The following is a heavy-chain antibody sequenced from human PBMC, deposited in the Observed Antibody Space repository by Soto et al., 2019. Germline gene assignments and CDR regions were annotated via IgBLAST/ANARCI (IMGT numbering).Heavy chain of an antibody. J-gene: IGHJ6*02. Sequence: EVQLVESGGGLVQPGGSLRLSCAASGFTFSSYSMNWVRQAPGKGLAWVSYISSTGSTIYYADSVKGRFTISRDNAKNSLYLQMNSLRDEDTAGYYCAGLEQSYYYYGMDVWGQGTTVTVSS. CDR2: ISSTGSTI. CDR1: GFTFSSYS. CDR3: AGLEQSYYYYGMDV. V-gene: IGHV3-48*02. D-gene: IGHD4-4*01.